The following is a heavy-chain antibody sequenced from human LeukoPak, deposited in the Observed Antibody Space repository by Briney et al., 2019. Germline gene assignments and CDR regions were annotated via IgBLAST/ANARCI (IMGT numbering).Heavy chain of an antibody. D-gene: IGHD3-10*01. CDR3: ARARHYGSGSYYYYYGMDV. V-gene: IGHV1-8*01. J-gene: IGHJ6*02. CDR2: MNPNSGNT. Sequence: PKASVKVSCKASGYTFTSYDINWVRQATGQGLEWMGWMNPNSGNTGYAQKFQGRVTMTRNTSISTAYMELSSLRSEDTAVYYCARARHYGSGSYYYYYGMDVWGQGTTVTVSS. CDR1: GYTFTSYD.